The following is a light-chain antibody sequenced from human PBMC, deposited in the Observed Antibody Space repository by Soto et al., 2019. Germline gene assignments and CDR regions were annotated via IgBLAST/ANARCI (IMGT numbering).Light chain of an antibody. V-gene: IGKV1-5*01. CDR1: QSISRR. J-gene: IGKJ1*01. CDR2: DAS. CDR3: QQYHSYPWT. Sequence: DIQMIQSPSALSASVGDRVTITCRASQSISRRLAWYQQKPGKAPKLLIYDASSLESGVPAGFSGSGSGTQFTLTISSLQPDDFATYYRQQYHSYPWTFGQGTKADIK.